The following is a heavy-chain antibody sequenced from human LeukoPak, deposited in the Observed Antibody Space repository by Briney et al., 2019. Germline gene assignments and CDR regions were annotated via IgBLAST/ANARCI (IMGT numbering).Heavy chain of an antibody. V-gene: IGHV4-59*08. J-gene: IGHJ4*02. CDR2: VYSSGRT. CDR1: YSSISSYC. D-gene: IGHD2-21*01. CDR3: ARHQGGNSNFFDY. Sequence: SETLSLTCTVSYSSISSYCWSWIRQPPGKGLERIGYVYSSGRTNYNPSLKSRVTMSTDMSKNQFSLKLSSVTAADTAVYYCARHQGGNSNFFDYWGQGTLVTVSS.